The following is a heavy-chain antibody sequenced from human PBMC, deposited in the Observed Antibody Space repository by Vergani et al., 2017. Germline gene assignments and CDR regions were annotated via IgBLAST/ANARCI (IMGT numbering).Heavy chain of an antibody. CDR1: GGTFSSYA. CDR2: IIPIFGTA. CDR3: AISRRVVPAAIQRPYWYFDL. D-gene: IGHD2-2*01. V-gene: IGHV1-69*01. Sequence: QVQLVQSGAEVKKPGSSVKVSCKASGGTFSSYAISWVRQAPGQGLEWMGGIIPIFGTANYAQKFQGRVTITADESTSTAYMELSSLRSEDTAVYYCAISRRVVPAAIQRPYWYFDLWGRGTLVTVSS. J-gene: IGHJ2*01.